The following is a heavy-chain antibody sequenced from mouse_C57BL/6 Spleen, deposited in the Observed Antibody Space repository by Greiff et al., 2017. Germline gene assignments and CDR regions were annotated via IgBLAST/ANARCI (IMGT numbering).Heavy chain of an antibody. D-gene: IGHD2-2*01. CDR2: IYPGDGDT. Sequence: VQLQQSGPELVKPGASVKISCKASGYAFSSSWMNWVKQRPGQGLEWIGRIYPGDGDTNYNGKFKGKATLTADTSSSTAYMQLSSLTSEDSAVYICARSRGEGNDGGAMDYWGQGTTVTVSS. CDR1: GYAFSSSW. CDR3: ARSRGEGNDGGAMDY. J-gene: IGHJ4*01. V-gene: IGHV1-82*01.